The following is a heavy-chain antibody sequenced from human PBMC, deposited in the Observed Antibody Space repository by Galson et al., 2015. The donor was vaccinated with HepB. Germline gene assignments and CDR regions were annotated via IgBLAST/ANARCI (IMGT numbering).Heavy chain of an antibody. D-gene: IGHD2/OR15-2a*01. V-gene: IGHV3-11*01. Sequence: LRLSCAASGFTFSDYYMSWIRQAPGKGLEWVSYINSSGSTPISYADSVKGRFTISRDNAKNSLYLQMNSLRAEDTAVYFCARATLGWFDPWGQGTLVTVSS. CDR3: ARATLGWFDP. J-gene: IGHJ5*02. CDR1: GFTFSDYY. CDR2: INSSGSTPI.